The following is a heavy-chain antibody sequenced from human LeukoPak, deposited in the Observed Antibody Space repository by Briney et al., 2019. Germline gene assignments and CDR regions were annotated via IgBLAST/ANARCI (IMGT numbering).Heavy chain of an antibody. CDR3: ARDRRSGDSSSWRGDY. V-gene: IGHV4-39*07. J-gene: IGHJ4*02. D-gene: IGHD6-13*01. CDR2: IYYSGST. Sequence: SETPSLTCTVSGGSICSSSYYWGWIRQPPGKGLEWIGSIYYSGSTYYNPSLKSRVTISVDTSKNQFSLKLSSVTAADTAVYYCARDRRSGDSSSWRGDYWGQGTLVTVSS. CDR1: GGSICSSSYY.